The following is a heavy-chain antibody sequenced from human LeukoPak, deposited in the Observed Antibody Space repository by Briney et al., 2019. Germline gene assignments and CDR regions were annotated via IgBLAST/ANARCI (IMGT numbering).Heavy chain of an antibody. Sequence: SETLSLTCTVSGGSISSYYWSWIRQPAGKGLEWIGRIYTSGSTNYNPSLKSRVTISVDTSKNQFSLKLSSVTAADTAVYYCARDGGNPPFFSWFDPWGQGTLVTVSS. CDR2: IYTSGST. D-gene: IGHD4-23*01. J-gene: IGHJ5*02. CDR1: GGSISSYY. CDR3: ARDGGNPPFFSWFDP. V-gene: IGHV4-4*07.